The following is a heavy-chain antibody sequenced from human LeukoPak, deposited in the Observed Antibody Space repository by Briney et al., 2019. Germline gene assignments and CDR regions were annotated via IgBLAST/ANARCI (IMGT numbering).Heavy chain of an antibody. V-gene: IGHV1-2*02. CDR1: GYTFTGYY. Sequence: GASVKVSCKASGYTFTGYYMHWVRQAPGQGLEWMGWINPNSGGTNYAQKFQGRVTMTRDTSISTAYMELSRLRSDDTAVYYCARSHSGYSGYDFGDWFDPWGQGTLVTVSS. D-gene: IGHD5-12*01. CDR3: ARSHSGYSGYDFGDWFDP. CDR2: INPNSGGT. J-gene: IGHJ5*02.